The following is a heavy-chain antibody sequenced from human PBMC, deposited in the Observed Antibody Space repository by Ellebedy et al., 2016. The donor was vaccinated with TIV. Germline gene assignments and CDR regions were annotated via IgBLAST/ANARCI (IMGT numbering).Heavy chain of an antibody. V-gene: IGHV4-4*07. CDR3: ARDAVWVGEDAFDI. Sequence: SETLSLTCTVSGGSISSYYWSWIRQPAGKGLEWIGRIYTSGSTNYNPSLKSRVTISVDTSKNQFSLKLSSVTAADTAVYYCARDAVWVGEDAFDIWGQGTMVTVSS. D-gene: IGHD3-10*01. J-gene: IGHJ3*02. CDR2: IYTSGST. CDR1: GGSISSYY.